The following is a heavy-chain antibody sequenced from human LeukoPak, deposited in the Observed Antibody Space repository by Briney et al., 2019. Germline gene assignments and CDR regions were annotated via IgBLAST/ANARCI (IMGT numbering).Heavy chain of an antibody. CDR2: IKQDGSEK. CDR1: GFTFSSYW. D-gene: IGHD3-3*01. V-gene: IGHV3-7*03. CDR3: ARDARYYDFWSGYYMDHDAFDI. J-gene: IGHJ3*02. Sequence: GGSPRLSCAASGFTFSSYWMSWVRQAPGKGLEWVANIKQDGSEKYYVDSVKGRFTISRDNAKNSLYLQMNSLRAEDTAVYYCARDARYYDFWSGYYMDHDAFDIWGQGTMVTVSS.